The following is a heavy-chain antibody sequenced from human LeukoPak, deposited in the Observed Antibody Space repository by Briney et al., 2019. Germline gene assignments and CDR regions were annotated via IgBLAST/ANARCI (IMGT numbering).Heavy chain of an antibody. CDR3: ARVRTRGIAAAGAKLFDY. J-gene: IGHJ4*02. Sequence: SETLSLTCTVSGGSISSSSYYWGWIRQPPGKGLEWIGSIYYSGSTYYNPSLKSRVTISVDTSKNQFSLKLSSVTAADTAVYYCARVRTRGIAAAGAKLFDYWGQGTLVTVSS. V-gene: IGHV4-39*07. D-gene: IGHD6-13*01. CDR1: GGSISSSSYY. CDR2: IYYSGST.